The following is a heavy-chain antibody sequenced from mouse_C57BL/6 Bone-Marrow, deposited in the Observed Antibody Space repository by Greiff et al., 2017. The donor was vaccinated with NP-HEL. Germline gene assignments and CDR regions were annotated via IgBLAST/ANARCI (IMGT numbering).Heavy chain of an antibody. CDR3: ARSYYYGSSYRGSFDY. V-gene: IGHV14-3*01. D-gene: IGHD1-1*01. Sequence: EVQGVESVAELVRPGASVKLSCTASGFNIKNTYMHWVKQRPEQGLEWIGRIDPANGNTKYAPKFQGKATITADTSSNTAYLQLSSLTSEDTAIYYCARSYYYGSSYRGSFDYWGQGTTLTVSS. J-gene: IGHJ2*01. CDR2: IDPANGNT. CDR1: GFNIKNTY.